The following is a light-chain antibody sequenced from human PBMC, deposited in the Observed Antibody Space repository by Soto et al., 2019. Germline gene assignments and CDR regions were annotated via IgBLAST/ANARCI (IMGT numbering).Light chain of an antibody. CDR2: KAS. V-gene: IGKV1-5*03. CDR1: QSIGTW. CDR3: QQYNSYST. J-gene: IGKJ1*01. Sequence: DIQMTQSPCTLSASVGDRVTITCRASQSIGTWLAWYQQKPGKAPKLLIYKASNLESGVPSRSSGSGSGTEFTLTISSLQPDDFATYYCQQYNSYSTFGQGTKVDIK.